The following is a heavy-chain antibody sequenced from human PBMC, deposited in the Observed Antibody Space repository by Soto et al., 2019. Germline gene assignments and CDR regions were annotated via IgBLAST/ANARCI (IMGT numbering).Heavy chain of an antibody. CDR2: IYYSGST. Sequence: SETLSLTCTVSGGSISSGGYYWSWIRQHPGKGLEWIGYIYYSGSTYYNPSLKSRVTISVDTSKNQFSLKLSSVTAADTAVYYCARAWHYDSSGYYYVWFDPWGQGTLVTVSS. D-gene: IGHD3-22*01. J-gene: IGHJ5*02. CDR3: ARAWHYDSSGYYYVWFDP. V-gene: IGHV4-31*03. CDR1: GGSISSGGYY.